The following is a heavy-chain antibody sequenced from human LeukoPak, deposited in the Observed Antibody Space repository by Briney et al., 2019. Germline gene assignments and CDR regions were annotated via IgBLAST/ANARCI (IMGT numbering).Heavy chain of an antibody. V-gene: IGHV4-30-2*01. CDR2: IYHSGST. J-gene: IGHJ3*02. Sequence: SQTLSLTCAVSGGSISSGGYSWSWIRQPPGKGLEWIGYIYHSGSTYYNPSLKSRVTISVDRSKNQFSLKLSSVTAADTAVYYCARDSPRDAFDIWGQGTMVTVS. CDR3: ARDSPRDAFDI. CDR1: GGSISSGGYS.